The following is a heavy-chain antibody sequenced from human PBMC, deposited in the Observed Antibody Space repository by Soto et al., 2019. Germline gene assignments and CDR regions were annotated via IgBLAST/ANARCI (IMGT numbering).Heavy chain of an antibody. CDR2: ISATTTYK. CDR3: ASGGPSKSGNLWYFHL. CDR1: GFTFDSYT. V-gene: IGHV3-21*01. Sequence: GGSLRLSCTASGFTFDSYTMNWLRQAPGRGLEWGSSISATTTYKYYADSVEGRFTISRDNAKNSLYLQPNSLGVEDTAVYYCASGGPSKSGNLWYFHLWGRGTLVTVSS. D-gene: IGHD6-13*01. J-gene: IGHJ2*01.